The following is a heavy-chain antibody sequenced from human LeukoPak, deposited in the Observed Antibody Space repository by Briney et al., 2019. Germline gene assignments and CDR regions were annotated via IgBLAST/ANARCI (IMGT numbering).Heavy chain of an antibody. J-gene: IGHJ4*02. CDR1: GFTFSSYA. Sequence: GGSLRLSCAASGFTFSSYAMHWVRQAPGKGLEWVAVISYDGSNKYYADSVKGRFTISRDNSKNTLYLQMNGLRAEDTAVYYCARGSNYYDSSYFDYWGQGTLVTVSS. CDR3: ARGSNYYDSSYFDY. CDR2: ISYDGSNK. V-gene: IGHV3-30-3*01. D-gene: IGHD3-22*01.